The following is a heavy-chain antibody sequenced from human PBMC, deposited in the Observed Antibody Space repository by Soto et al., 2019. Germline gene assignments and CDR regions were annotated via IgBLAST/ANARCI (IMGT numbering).Heavy chain of an antibody. V-gene: IGHV4-34*09. D-gene: IGHD6-6*01. CDR3: AREEGSSSEYNWFDP. CDR1: GGSFSGYY. Sequence: PSETLSLTCAVYGGSFSGYYWSWIRQPPGKGLEWIGYIYYSGSTYYNPSLKSRVTISVDTSKNQFSLKLSSVTAADTAVYYCAREEGSSSEYNWFDPWGQGTLVTVSS. CDR2: IYYSGST. J-gene: IGHJ5*02.